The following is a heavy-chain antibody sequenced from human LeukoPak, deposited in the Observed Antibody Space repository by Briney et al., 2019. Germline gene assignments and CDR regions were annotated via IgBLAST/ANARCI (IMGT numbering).Heavy chain of an antibody. Sequence: GGSLRLSCAASGFTVSSNYMSWVRQAPGKGLEWVSVIYSGGSTYYADSVKGRFTISRDNSKNTLYLQMNRLRAEDTAVYYCAREDYYDSSGFGGGYWGQGTLVTVSS. V-gene: IGHV3-53*01. D-gene: IGHD3-22*01. CDR2: IYSGGST. CDR1: GFTVSSNY. CDR3: AREDYYDSSGFGGGY. J-gene: IGHJ4*02.